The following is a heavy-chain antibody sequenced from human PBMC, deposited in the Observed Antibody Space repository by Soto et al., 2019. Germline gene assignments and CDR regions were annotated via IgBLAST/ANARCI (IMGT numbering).Heavy chain of an antibody. D-gene: IGHD6-25*01. CDR2: ISAYNRNT. CDR1: GYTFTSYG. Sequence: ASVKVSCNASGYTFTSYGISWVRKAPGQGLEWTGWISAYNRNTNYAKTHQGRVTITTDTYTSTAKMALRRLRSANTAASYRARDENSSGLYCSYYFYDGMDVWSQGTTLPVSS. CDR3: ARDENSSGLYCSYYFYDGMDV. J-gene: IGHJ6*02. V-gene: IGHV1-18*01.